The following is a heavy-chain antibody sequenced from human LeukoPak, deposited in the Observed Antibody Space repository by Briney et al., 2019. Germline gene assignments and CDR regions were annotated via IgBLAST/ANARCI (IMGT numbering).Heavy chain of an antibody. CDR3: AKVFLRCTSSSCFGTYDY. J-gene: IGHJ4*02. D-gene: IGHD2-2*01. V-gene: IGHV3-7*05. Sequence: GSLRLSCAASGFTFSTFWMTWVRQAPGKGLEWVANVKQDGSVKYYVDSVKGRFTISRDNSKNTLYLQLNSLRAEDTAVYYCAKVFLRCTSSSCFGTYDYWGQGTLVTVSS. CDR1: GFTFSTFW. CDR2: VKQDGSVK.